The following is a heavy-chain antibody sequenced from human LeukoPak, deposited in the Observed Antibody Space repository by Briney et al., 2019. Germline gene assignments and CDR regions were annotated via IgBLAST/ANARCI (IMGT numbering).Heavy chain of an antibody. CDR1: GFTFSSYA. D-gene: IGHD3-22*01. V-gene: IGHV3-48*01. CDR2: ISSSSSTI. J-gene: IGHJ4*02. CDR3: ARGNRGYDY. Sequence: PGGSLRLSCAASGFTFSSYAMHWVRQAPGKGLEWVSYISSSSSTIYYADSVKGRFTISRDNAKNSLYLQMNSLRAEDTAVYYCARGNRGYDYWGQGTLVTVSS.